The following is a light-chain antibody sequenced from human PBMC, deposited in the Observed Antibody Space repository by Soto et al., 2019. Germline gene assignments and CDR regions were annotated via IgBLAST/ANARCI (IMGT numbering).Light chain of an antibody. Sequence: DIQMTQSPSSLSASEGDRVIITCRASQPISTYLNWFQQKPGKAPKLLIYAASTLQSGVPSRFSGSGSGTEFTLAISGLEPEDFAVYYCQQYGTSLFTFGGGTRVEIK. V-gene: IGKV1-39*01. CDR1: QPISTY. CDR2: AAS. J-gene: IGKJ4*01. CDR3: QQYGTSLFT.